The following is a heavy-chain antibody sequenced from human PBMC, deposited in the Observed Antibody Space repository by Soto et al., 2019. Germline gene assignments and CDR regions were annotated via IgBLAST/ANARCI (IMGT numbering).Heavy chain of an antibody. CDR1: GFTFSTYA. CDR2: ISYDGTNK. Sequence: GSLRLSCVPSGFTFSTYAMHWVRQAPGKGLEWVAIISYDGTNKYYADSVKGRFTISRDNSKNTLYLQMNSLRVEDTALYYCAKDRGRYCSGGTCYLFDSWGQGAXVTVSS. J-gene: IGHJ4*02. CDR3: AKDRGRYCSGGTCYLFDS. V-gene: IGHV3-30*04. D-gene: IGHD2-15*01.